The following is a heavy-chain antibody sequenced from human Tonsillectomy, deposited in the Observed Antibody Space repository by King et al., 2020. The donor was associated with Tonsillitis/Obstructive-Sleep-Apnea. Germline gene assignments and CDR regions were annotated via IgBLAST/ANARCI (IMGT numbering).Heavy chain of an antibody. D-gene: IGHD2-15*01. CDR1: GDTFSSYA. V-gene: IGHV1-69*10. Sequence: QLVQSGAEVKKPGSSVKVSCEASGDTFSSYAITWVRQAPGQGLEWMGGIIHNLGIANYAQKFQGRVTITADKYTSATYMEVSRLTSEDTAVYYCAYSREGDKLFYYYGMDVWGQGTTVTVSS. CDR2: IIHNLGIA. CDR3: AYSREGDKLFYYYGMDV. J-gene: IGHJ6*02.